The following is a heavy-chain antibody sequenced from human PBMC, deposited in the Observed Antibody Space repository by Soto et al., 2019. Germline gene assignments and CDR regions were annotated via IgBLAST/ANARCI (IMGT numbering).Heavy chain of an antibody. CDR2: ISANKGNT. D-gene: IGHD4-17*01. V-gene: IGHV1-18*01. Sequence: QVQLVQSGAEVKKPGASVKVSCKASGYTFTSYGLTWVGRAPGKGLEGLGWISANKGNTNYAQKLQGRVTMTTDTSTSTAYMELRSLRSDDTAVYDCARGTTVETGNYWGQGTLVTVSS. CDR3: ARGTTVETGNY. CDR1: GYTFTSYG. J-gene: IGHJ4*02.